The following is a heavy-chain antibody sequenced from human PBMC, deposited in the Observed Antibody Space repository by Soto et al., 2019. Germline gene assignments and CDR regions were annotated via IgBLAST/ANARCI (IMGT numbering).Heavy chain of an antibody. Sequence: GGSLRLSCAASGFTFSTYSMNWVRQAPGKGLEWVSYISSSSSTIYYADSVKGQFTISRDNAKNSLYLQMNSLRDEDTAVYYCARDFDYYDSSGYYYYYYYGMDVWGQGTTVTVSS. CDR3: ARDFDYYDSSGYYYYYYYGMDV. CDR2: ISSSSSTI. J-gene: IGHJ6*02. CDR1: GFTFSTYS. V-gene: IGHV3-48*02. D-gene: IGHD3-22*01.